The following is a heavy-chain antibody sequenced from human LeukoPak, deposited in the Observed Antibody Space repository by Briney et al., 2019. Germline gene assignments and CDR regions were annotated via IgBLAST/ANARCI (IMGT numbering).Heavy chain of an antibody. CDR2: IYYSGST. Sequence: SETLSLTCTVSGGSISSYYWSWIRQPPGKGLEWIGYIYYSGSTNYNPSLKSRVTISVDTSKNQFSLKLSSVTAADTAVYYCARATKGIVVVPAASKNYYYYYYMDVWGKGTTVTVSS. D-gene: IGHD2-2*01. J-gene: IGHJ6*03. CDR3: ARATKGIVVVPAASKNYYYYYYMDV. V-gene: IGHV4-59*01. CDR1: GGSISSYY.